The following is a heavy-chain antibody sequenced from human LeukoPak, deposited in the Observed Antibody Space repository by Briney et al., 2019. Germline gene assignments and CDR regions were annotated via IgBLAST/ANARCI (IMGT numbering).Heavy chain of an antibody. J-gene: IGHJ5*02. CDR1: GYTFTSYG. CDR2: ISAYNGNT. D-gene: IGHD1-7*01. CDR3: ARDQKGWNYGSWFDP. V-gene: IGHV1-18*01. Sequence: ASVKVSCKASGYTFTSYGISWVRQAPGQGLEWMGWISAYNGNTNYAQKLQGRVTMTTDTSTSTAYMELRSLRSDDTAVYYCARDQKGWNYGSWFDPWGQGTLVAVSS.